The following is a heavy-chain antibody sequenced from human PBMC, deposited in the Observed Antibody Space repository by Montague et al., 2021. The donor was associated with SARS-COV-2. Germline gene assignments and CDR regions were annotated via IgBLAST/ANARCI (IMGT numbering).Heavy chain of an antibody. V-gene: IGHV4-34*01. CDR3: ARGRPVTTFYYYGMDV. CDR2: INHSGST. D-gene: IGHD4-17*01. Sequence: ETLSLTCAVYGGSFSGYYWSWIRQPPGKGLEWIGEINHSGSTNYNPSLKSRVTISVDTSKNQFSLKLSSVTAADTAVYYCARGRPVTTFYYYGMDVWGQGTTVTVSS. J-gene: IGHJ6*02. CDR1: GGSFSGYY.